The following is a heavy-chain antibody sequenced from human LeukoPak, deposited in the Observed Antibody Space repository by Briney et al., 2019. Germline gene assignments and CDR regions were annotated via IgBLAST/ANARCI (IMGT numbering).Heavy chain of an antibody. D-gene: IGHD6-19*01. CDR2: IYHSGST. CDR1: GGSISSSNW. CDR3: ARQGDSGWYYFDY. J-gene: IGHJ4*02. Sequence: SETLSLTCAVSGGSISSSNWWSWVRQPPGKGLEWIGEIYHSGSTNYNPSLKSRVTISVDKSKNQFSLKLTSVTAADTAAYYCARQGDSGWYYFDYWGQRTLVTVSS. V-gene: IGHV4-4*02.